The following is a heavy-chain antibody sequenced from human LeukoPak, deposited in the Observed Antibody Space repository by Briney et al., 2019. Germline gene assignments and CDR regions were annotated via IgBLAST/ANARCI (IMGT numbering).Heavy chain of an antibody. CDR2: INHSGST. V-gene: IGHV4-34*01. D-gene: IGHD3-22*01. CDR1: GGSFSGYY. CDR3: ARALTRSYYYDSSGYYTTDGWFDP. Sequence: PSETLSLTCAVYGGSFSGYYWSWIRQPPGKGLEWIGEINHSGSTNYNPSLKSRVTISVDTSKNQFSLKLSSVTAADTAVYYCARALTRSYYYDSSGYYTTDGWFDPWGQGTLVTVSS. J-gene: IGHJ5*02.